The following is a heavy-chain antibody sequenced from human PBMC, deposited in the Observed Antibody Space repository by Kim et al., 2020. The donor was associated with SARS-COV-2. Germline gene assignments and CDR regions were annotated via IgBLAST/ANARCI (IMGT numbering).Heavy chain of an antibody. CDR3: SRAPAAFCGGGCLYFDD. D-gene: IGHD2-21*01. Sequence: SETLSLTCTVSGGSISSYYWSWIRQPPGKGLEWIGYIYYSGSTNYNPSLKSRVIISVDTSKNQFSLKLSSVTVADTAVYSCSRAPAAFCGGGCLYFDDWG. J-gene: IGHJ4*01. CDR1: GGSISSYY. CDR2: IYYSGST. V-gene: IGHV4-59*01.